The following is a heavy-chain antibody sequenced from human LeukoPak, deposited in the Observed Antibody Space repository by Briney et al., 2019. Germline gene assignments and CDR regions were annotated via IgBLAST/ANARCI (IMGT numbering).Heavy chain of an antibody. Sequence: ASVKVSCKASGYTFTSYGISWVRQAPGQGLEWMGWISAYNGNTNYAQKLQGRVTMTTDTSTSTAYMELRSLRSDDTAVYYCARDGVDYYGSGVNYYYYYYMDVWGKGTTVTVSS. CDR1: GYTFTSYG. CDR2: ISAYNGNT. V-gene: IGHV1-18*01. J-gene: IGHJ6*03. D-gene: IGHD3-10*01. CDR3: ARDGVDYYGSGVNYYYYYYMDV.